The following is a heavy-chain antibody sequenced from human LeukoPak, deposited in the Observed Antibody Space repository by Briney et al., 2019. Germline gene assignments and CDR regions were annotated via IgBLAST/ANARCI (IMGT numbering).Heavy chain of an antibody. CDR3: ARGIWEESSVAFDL. V-gene: IGHV3-30-3*01. CDR1: GFTVSSNY. Sequence: PGGPLRLSCAASGFTVSSNYMSWVRQAPGKGLEWVALISSDGGTTYFADSVKGRFTVSRDNSENMLYLQMNSLGADDTAVYFCARGIWEESSVAFDLWGQGTMVTVS. CDR2: ISSDGGTT. J-gene: IGHJ3*01. D-gene: IGHD1-26*01.